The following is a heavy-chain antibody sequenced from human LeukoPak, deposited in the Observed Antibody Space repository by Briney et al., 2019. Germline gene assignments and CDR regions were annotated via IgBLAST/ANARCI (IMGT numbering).Heavy chain of an antibody. CDR3: ARADYYGRASYFDY. CDR2: ISSSSNHI. CDR1: GFTFSSYW. D-gene: IGHD3-10*02. V-gene: IGHV3-21*01. J-gene: IGHJ4*02. Sequence: PGGSLRLSCAASGFTFSSYWMSWVRQAPGKGLEWVSSISSSSNHIYYADSVKGRFTISRDNAKNSLYLQMNSLRAEDTAVYYCARADYYGRASYFDYWGQGTLVTVSS.